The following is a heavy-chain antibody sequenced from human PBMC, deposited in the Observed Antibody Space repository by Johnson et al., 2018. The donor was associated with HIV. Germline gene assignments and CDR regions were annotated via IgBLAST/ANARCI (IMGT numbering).Heavy chain of an antibody. CDR3: AKGEEMATMDWGPDAFDI. J-gene: IGHJ3*02. V-gene: IGHV3-33*05. Sequence: QVQLVESGGGVGQPGGSLRLSCAASGFIFSTYGMHWVRQAPGKGLEWVAVISYDGSNKYYTESVMGRFTISRDNSKNTLYLQMNSLRAEDTAVYYCAKGEEMATMDWGPDAFDIWGQGTMVTVSS. CDR1: GFIFSTYG. D-gene: IGHD5-24*01. CDR2: ISYDGSNK.